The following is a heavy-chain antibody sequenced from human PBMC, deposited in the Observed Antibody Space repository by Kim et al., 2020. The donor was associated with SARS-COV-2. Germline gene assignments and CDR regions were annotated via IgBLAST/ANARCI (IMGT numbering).Heavy chain of an antibody. CDR1: GFTFSSYA. D-gene: IGHD3-9*01. CDR2: ISTTGGTT. Sequence: GGSLRLSCAASGFTFSSYAMSWVRQAPGKGLEWVSSISTTGGTTYYADSVKGRFTISRDNSKNTLYLQMNSLRAEDTALYYCASHVLRYLSRGMDVWGQGTTVTVSS. J-gene: IGHJ6*02. CDR3: ASHVLRYLSRGMDV. V-gene: IGHV3-23*01.